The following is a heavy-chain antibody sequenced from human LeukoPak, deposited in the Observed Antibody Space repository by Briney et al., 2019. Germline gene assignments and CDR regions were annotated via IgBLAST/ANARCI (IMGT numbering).Heavy chain of an antibody. V-gene: IGHV1-69*04. D-gene: IGHD2-2*01. Sequence: GASVKVSCKASGDTFSSYGISWVRQAPGQGLEWLGRIIPILGIPNYAQKFQGRVTITADKSTSTAYMELSSLRSEDTAVYYCSVKYQLLAFDYWGQGTLVTVSS. CDR1: GDTFSSYG. CDR3: SVKYQLLAFDY. J-gene: IGHJ4*02. CDR2: IIPILGIP.